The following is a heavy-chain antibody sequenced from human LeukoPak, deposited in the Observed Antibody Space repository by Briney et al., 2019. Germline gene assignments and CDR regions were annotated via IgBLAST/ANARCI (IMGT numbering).Heavy chain of an antibody. CDR2: ISSSGSSI. J-gene: IGHJ3*01. D-gene: IGHD4-17*01. Sequence: GGSLRLSCAASGFTFSTYSMKWVRQAPGKGLEWVSSISSSGSSIYYAGPVHGRFTISRDNAESSLSLHMNSLREDDTAVYFCARDLYGDYAFDLWGQGTMVTVSS. CDR3: ARDLYGDYAFDL. CDR1: GFTFSTYS. V-gene: IGHV3-21*06.